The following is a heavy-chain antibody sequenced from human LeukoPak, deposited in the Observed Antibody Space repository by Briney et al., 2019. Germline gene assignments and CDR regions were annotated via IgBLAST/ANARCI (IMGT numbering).Heavy chain of an antibody. Sequence: GASVKVSCKASGYTFTSYGISWVRQAPGQGLEWMGWISAYNGNTNYAQKLQGSVTMTTDTSTSTAYMELRSLRSDDTAVYYCARDLGSSGMDWFDPWGQGTLVTVSS. D-gene: IGHD3-22*01. CDR1: GYTFTSYG. J-gene: IGHJ5*02. CDR3: ARDLGSSGMDWFDP. V-gene: IGHV1-18*01. CDR2: ISAYNGNT.